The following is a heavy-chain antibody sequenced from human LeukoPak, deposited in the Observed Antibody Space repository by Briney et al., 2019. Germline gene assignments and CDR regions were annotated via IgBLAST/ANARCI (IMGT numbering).Heavy chain of an antibody. CDR2: ISAYNGNT. D-gene: IGHD2-2*01. J-gene: IGHJ6*03. CDR3: ARVLDCSSTSCYEKYYYYYMDV. V-gene: IGHV1-18*01. CDR1: GYTFTSYG. Sequence: ASVKVSCKASGYTFTSYGISWVRQAPGQGLEWMGWISAYNGNTNYAQKLQGRVTMTTDTSTSTAYMELRSLRSDDTAVYYCARVLDCSSTSCYEKYYYYYMDVWGKGTTVTVSS.